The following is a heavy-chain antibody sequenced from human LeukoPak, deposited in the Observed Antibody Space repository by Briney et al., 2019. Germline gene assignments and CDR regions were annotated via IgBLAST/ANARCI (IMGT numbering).Heavy chain of an antibody. J-gene: IGHJ6*02. V-gene: IGHV3-11*01. D-gene: IGHD2-2*01. CDR2: ISSSGSTI. CDR3: AKELPASYYYYGMDV. CDR1: GFTFSDYY. Sequence: GGSLRLSCAASGFTFSDYYMSWIRQAPGKGLEWVSYISSSGSTIYYADSVKGRFTISRDNSKNTLYLQMNSLRAEDTAVYYCAKELPASYYYYGMDVWGQGTTVTVSS.